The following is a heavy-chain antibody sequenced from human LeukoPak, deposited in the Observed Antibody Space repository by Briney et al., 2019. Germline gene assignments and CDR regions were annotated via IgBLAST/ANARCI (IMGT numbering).Heavy chain of an antibody. D-gene: IGHD3-10*01. CDR1: GGAFSGYY. Sequence: SQTLSLTCAVYGGAFSGYYWSWIRQPPGKGLEWIGEINHSGSTNYNPSLQSRFTISVDTSKNQFSLKLSSVTAADTAVYYRARGGPPTYYYGSGSYHWFDPWGQGTLVTVSS. V-gene: IGHV4-34*01. CDR3: ARGGPPTYYYGSGSYHWFDP. J-gene: IGHJ5*02. CDR2: INHSGST.